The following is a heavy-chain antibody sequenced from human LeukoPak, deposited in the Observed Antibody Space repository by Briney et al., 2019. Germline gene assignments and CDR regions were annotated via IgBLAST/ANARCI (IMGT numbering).Heavy chain of an antibody. Sequence: GGSLRLSCAASGFTFSSYWMSWVRQAPGKGLEWVANIKQDGSEKYYVDSVKGRFTISRDNAKNSLYLQMNSLRAEDTAVYYCAREGYSSSSGSYYYYYMDVWGKGTTVTVSS. D-gene: IGHD6-6*01. J-gene: IGHJ6*03. V-gene: IGHV3-7*01. CDR2: IKQDGSEK. CDR3: AREGYSSSSGSYYYYYMDV. CDR1: GFTFSSYW.